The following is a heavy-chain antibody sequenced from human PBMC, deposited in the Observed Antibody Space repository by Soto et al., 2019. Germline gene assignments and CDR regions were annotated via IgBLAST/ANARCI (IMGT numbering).Heavy chain of an antibody. Sequence: PGGSLRLSCAASGFTFSSYAMSWVRQAPGKGLEWVSAISGSGGSTYYADSVKGRFTISRDYSKNTLYLQMNNLRAEDTAVYYCARDRLGYCSSTSCYKDLDYWGQGTLVTVSS. CDR3: ARDRLGYCSSTSCYKDLDY. CDR1: GFTFSSYA. J-gene: IGHJ4*02. CDR2: ISGSGGST. V-gene: IGHV3-23*01. D-gene: IGHD2-2*02.